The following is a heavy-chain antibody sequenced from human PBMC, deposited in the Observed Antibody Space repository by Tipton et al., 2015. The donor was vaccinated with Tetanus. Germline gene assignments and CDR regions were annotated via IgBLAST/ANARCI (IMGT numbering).Heavy chain of an antibody. CDR3: ARQGYNGTYQFDY. Sequence: TLSLTCSVSGGYVSTSGHYWGWIRQAPGKGLEWLGSTYYRGSPHYNPSLNSRVTVFADPSKNQFSLNLISVTAADTAVYYCARQGYNGTYQFDYWGQGILVTVSS. CDR1: GGYVSTSGHY. J-gene: IGHJ4*02. D-gene: IGHD1-26*01. CDR2: TYYRGSP. V-gene: IGHV4-39*01.